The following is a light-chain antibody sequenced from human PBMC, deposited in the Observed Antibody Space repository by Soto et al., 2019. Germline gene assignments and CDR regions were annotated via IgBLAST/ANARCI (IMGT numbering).Light chain of an antibody. CDR2: KAS. CDR3: QQYNSYPRLT. V-gene: IGKV1-5*03. Sequence: IQMTQSPSTLSASVGDRVTITCRASQSIGGWLSWYQQKPGKAPSLLVYKASSLESGVPPRFSGSGSGTEFTLTISGLQPDDFATYNCQQYNSYPRLTFGGGTKVDNK. J-gene: IGKJ4*01. CDR1: QSIGGW.